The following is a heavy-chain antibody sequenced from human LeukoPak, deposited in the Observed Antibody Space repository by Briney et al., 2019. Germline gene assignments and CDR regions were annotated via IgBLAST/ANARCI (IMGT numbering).Heavy chain of an antibody. V-gene: IGHV1-69*04. D-gene: IGHD3-22*01. Sequence: GASVKVSCKASGCTFSSYAISWVRQAPGQGLEWMGRIIPILGIANCAQKFQGRVTITADKSTSTAYMELSSLRSEDTAVYYCAREGYYYDSSGYYYLDYWGQGTLVTVSS. CDR3: AREGYYYDSSGYYYLDY. CDR1: GCTFSSYA. CDR2: IIPILGIA. J-gene: IGHJ4*02.